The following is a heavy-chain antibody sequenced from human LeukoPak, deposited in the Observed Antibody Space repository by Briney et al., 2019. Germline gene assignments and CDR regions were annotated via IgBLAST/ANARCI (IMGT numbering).Heavy chain of an antibody. D-gene: IGHD3-10*01. CDR1: GFTFSSYA. CDR2: IYSGGST. V-gene: IGHV3-23*03. Sequence: PGGSLRLSCAASGFTFSSYAMTWVRQAPGKGLKWVSVIYSGGSTYYEDSVKGRFTTSRDNSKNTLYLQMNSLRVEDTAVYYCAKEGEGGYFDYWGQGTLVTVSS. J-gene: IGHJ4*02. CDR3: AKEGEGGYFDY.